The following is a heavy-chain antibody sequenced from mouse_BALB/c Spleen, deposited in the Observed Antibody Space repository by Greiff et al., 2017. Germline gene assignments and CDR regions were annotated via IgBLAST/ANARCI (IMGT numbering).Heavy chain of an antibody. CDR3: ARGYGSSYPFAY. V-gene: IGHV1-4*02. D-gene: IGHD1-1*01. Sequence: QVQLKESAAELARPGASVKMSCKASGYTFTSYTMHWVKQRPGQGLEWIGYINPSSGYTEYNQKFKDKTTLTADKSSSTAYMQLSSLTSEDSAVYYCARGYGSSYPFAYWGQGTLVTVSA. CDR2: INPSSGYT. CDR1: GYTFTSYT. J-gene: IGHJ3*01.